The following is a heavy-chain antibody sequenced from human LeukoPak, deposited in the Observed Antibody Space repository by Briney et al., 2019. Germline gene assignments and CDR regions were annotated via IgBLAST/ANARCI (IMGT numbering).Heavy chain of an antibody. Sequence: GASLKISLKGSGSSFTSYWIGWVRKRPGKGLWWMGIIYPGDSDTRYSPSFQGQVTISADKSISTAYLQWSSLKASDTAMYYCARWGLTTVVRGDYWGQGTLVTVSS. CDR1: GSSFTSYW. CDR2: IYPGDSDT. J-gene: IGHJ4*02. D-gene: IGHD4-23*01. V-gene: IGHV5-51*01. CDR3: ARWGLTTVVRGDY.